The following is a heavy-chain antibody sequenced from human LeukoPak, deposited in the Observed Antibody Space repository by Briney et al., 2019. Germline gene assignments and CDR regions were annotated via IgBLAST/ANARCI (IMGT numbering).Heavy chain of an antibody. J-gene: IGHJ4*02. CDR2: IYYSGST. CDR3: ARHSYSSGWYSDY. Sequence: SETLSLTCTVSGGSISSSSYYWGWIRQPPGKGLEWIGSIYYSGSTYYNPSLKSRVTISVDTSKNQFSLKLSSVTAADTAGYYCARHSYSSGWYSDYWGQGTLVTVSS. D-gene: IGHD6-19*01. V-gene: IGHV4-39*01. CDR1: GGSISSSSYY.